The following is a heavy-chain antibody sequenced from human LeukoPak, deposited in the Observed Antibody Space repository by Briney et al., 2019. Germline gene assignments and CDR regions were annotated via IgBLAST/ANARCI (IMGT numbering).Heavy chain of an antibody. CDR3: ARHRNYGDYLDY. D-gene: IGHD4-17*01. Sequence: GIIYPGDSDTRYSPSFQGQVTISADKSISTAYLQWSSLKASDTAMYYCARHRNYGDYLDYWGQGTLVTVSS. V-gene: IGHV5-51*01. J-gene: IGHJ4*02. CDR2: IYPGDSDT.